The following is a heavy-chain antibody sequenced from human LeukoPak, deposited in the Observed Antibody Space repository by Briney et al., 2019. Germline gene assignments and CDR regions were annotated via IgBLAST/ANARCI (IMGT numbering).Heavy chain of an antibody. CDR3: ARVWGDAFDI. J-gene: IGHJ3*02. V-gene: IGHV4-59*01. D-gene: IGHD3-16*01. CDR1: DGSIRTYY. CDR2: IYYRGDI. Sequence: SETLSLTCSVSDGSIRTYYWSWIRQSPGQGLEWIGNIYYRGDINYNPSLKSRVIISIDTSKNQFSLKVTSLTAADTAVYYCARVWGDAFDIWGQGTMVTVSS.